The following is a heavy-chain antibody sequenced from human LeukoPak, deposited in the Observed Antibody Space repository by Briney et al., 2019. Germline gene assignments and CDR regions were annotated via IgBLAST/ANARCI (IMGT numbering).Heavy chain of an antibody. CDR3: VKVYDYVSEY. Sequence: GGSLRLSCAASGFTFSRYAMSWVRQAPGKGLEWVSGISDSGGSTYYADSVKGRFTISRDNSKNTLFLQMNSLRAEDTAVYYCVKVYDYVSEYGGQGTLVTVSS. CDR1: GFTFSRYA. D-gene: IGHD3-16*01. J-gene: IGHJ4*02. CDR2: ISDSGGST. V-gene: IGHV3-23*01.